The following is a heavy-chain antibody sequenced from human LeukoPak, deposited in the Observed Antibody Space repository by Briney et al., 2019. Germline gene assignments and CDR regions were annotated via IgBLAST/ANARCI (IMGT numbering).Heavy chain of an antibody. V-gene: IGHV4-59*01. CDR2: IYYSGST. D-gene: IGHD1-1*01. CDR1: GGSISSYY. Sequence: PSETLSLTCTVSGGSISSYYWSWIRQAPGKGPEWIGYIYYSGSTNYNPSLKSRVTISVDTSKNQYSLKLSSVTAADTAVYYCARDLDNEGWFDPWGQGTLVTASS. J-gene: IGHJ5*02. CDR3: ARDLDNEGWFDP.